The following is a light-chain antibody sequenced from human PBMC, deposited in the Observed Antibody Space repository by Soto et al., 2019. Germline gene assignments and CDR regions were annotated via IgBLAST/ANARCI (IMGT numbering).Light chain of an antibody. V-gene: IGKV3-15*01. Sequence: EIVLTQSPATLSVSPGERATLSCRASQSVGSNLAWFQQKPGQAPRLLIYGASTRATGVPARFSGSGSGTDFTLTISSLQSEDFAVYYGQQYTNWPPITFGQGTRLEIK. J-gene: IGKJ5*01. CDR1: QSVGSN. CDR3: QQYTNWPPIT. CDR2: GAS.